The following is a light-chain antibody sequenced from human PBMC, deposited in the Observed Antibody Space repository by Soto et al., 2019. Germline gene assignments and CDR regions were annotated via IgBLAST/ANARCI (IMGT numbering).Light chain of an antibody. CDR1: QSVRNY. CDR2: NTY. CDR3: QQSSDWPLT. V-gene: IGKV3-11*01. Sequence: EIVLTQSPATLSLSPGERATVSCRSSQSVRNYLAWYQQKPGQAPRLLIYNTYNRATGIPARFTGSGSGTDFTLTISSLETEEFAVYYCQQSSDWPLTFGGGTKVEIK. J-gene: IGKJ4*01.